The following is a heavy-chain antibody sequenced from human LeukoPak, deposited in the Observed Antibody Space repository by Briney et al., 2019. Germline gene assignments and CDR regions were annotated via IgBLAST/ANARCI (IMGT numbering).Heavy chain of an antibody. V-gene: IGHV3-21*01. J-gene: IGHJ6*04. CDR3: AELGITMIGGV. CDR2: ISSSSSYI. Sequence: GGSLRLSCAASGFTLSSYSLNWVRQAPGKGLEWVSSISSSSSYIYYADSVKGRFTISRDNAKNSLYLQMNSLRAEDTAVYYCAELGITMIGGVWGKGTTVTISS. CDR1: GFTLSSYS. D-gene: IGHD3-10*02.